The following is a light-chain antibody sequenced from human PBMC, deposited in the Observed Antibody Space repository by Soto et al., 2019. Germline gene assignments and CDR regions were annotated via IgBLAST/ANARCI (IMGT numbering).Light chain of an antibody. CDR2: DAS. J-gene: IGKJ1*01. CDR3: LQDINYPWT. Sequence: EIVLTQSPATLSLSPGERATLSCRASQSVKTFLVWYQQRPGQAPRLLVYDASNRATDIPARFSGSGSGTDFTLAISSLQPEDSATYYCLQDINYPWTFGQGTKGDNK. V-gene: IGKV3-11*01. CDR1: QSVKTF.